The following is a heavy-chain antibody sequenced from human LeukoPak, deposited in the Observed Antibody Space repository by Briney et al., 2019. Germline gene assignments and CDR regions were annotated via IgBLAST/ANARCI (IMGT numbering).Heavy chain of an antibody. D-gene: IGHD4/OR15-4a*01. CDR3: VRVPDS. CDR2: INGDGSST. J-gene: IGHJ5*01. Sequence: GGSLRLSCVACVFTFRHYRWHTVRQAPGKGLVCVSYINGDGSSTNYADSVRGRFTISRDNAKKTLYLQMNSLRDEDTAVYYCVRVPDSWGLGTLVTVSS. V-gene: IGHV3-74*01. CDR1: VFTFRHYR.